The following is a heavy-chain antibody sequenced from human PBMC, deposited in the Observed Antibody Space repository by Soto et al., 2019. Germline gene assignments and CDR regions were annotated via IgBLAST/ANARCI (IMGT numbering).Heavy chain of an antibody. CDR1: GGSISSSSYY. Sequence: SDTLSLTCTVSGGSISSSSYYWGWIRQPPGKGLEWIGSIYYSGSTYYNPSLKSRVTISVDTSKNQFSLKLSSVTAADTAVYYCASMYGDYVSYWGQGTLVTVSS. CDR3: ASMYGDYVSY. V-gene: IGHV4-39*01. J-gene: IGHJ4*02. D-gene: IGHD4-17*01. CDR2: IYYSGST.